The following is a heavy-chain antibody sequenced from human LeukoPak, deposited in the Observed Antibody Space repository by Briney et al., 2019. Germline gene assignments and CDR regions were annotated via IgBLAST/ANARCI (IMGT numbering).Heavy chain of an antibody. Sequence: SENLSLTCAVYGGSFSGYYWSWIRQPPGKGLEWIGEINQGGSANYNPSLKSRVIISVDTSKNQFSLKLSSVTAADTAVYYCARGKMATIGHWGQGTLVTVSS. D-gene: IGHD5-24*01. V-gene: IGHV4-34*01. CDR2: INQGGSA. CDR3: ARGKMATIGH. J-gene: IGHJ4*02. CDR1: GGSFSGYY.